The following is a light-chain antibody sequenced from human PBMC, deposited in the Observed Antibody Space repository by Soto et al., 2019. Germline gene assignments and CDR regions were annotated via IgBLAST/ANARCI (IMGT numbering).Light chain of an antibody. CDR3: QQYRSSLWT. J-gene: IGKJ1*01. CDR2: GAS. CDR1: QSVSSN. V-gene: IGKV3D-15*01. Sequence: EIVMTHSPATLSVYPWEIATLSCRTSQSVSSNLAWYQQRPGQAPRLLIYGASTRATGIPARFSGSGSGTEFTLTISRLEPEDFAVYYCQQYRSSLWTFGQGTKVDIK.